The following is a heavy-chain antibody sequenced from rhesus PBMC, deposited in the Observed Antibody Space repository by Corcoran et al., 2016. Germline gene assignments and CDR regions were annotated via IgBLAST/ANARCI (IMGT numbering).Heavy chain of an antibody. CDR1: GYSISSNY. D-gene: IGHD6-37*01. Sequence: QVQLQESGPGLVKPSETLSLTCAVSGYSISSNYWSWIRQPPGKRLEWIGDIDGSSGSTYYNPSLKSRVTISTGTSKNQFSLKLGSVTAADTAVYYCARGGGWSKVFDYWGQGVLVTVSS. V-gene: IGHV4-165*01. CDR2: IDGSSGST. J-gene: IGHJ4*01. CDR3: ARGGGWSKVFDY.